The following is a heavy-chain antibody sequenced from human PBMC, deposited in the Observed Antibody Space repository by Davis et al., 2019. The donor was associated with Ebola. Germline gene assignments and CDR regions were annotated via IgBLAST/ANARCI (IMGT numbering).Heavy chain of an antibody. J-gene: IGHJ4*02. V-gene: IGHV5-51*01. CDR3: ARLGGSYQYYFDY. D-gene: IGHD1-26*01. CDR1: GYSFTTYW. CDR2: IFPGDSDT. Sequence: GESLKISCKASGYSFTTYWIVWVRQMPGKGLECMGIIFPGDSDTRYSPSFQGQVSISADKSISTAYLQWSSLKASDTAMYYCARLGGSYQYYFDYWGQGTLVTVSS.